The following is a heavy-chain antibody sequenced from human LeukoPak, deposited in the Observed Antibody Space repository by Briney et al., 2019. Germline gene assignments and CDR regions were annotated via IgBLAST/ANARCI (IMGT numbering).Heavy chain of an antibody. Sequence: GGSLRLSCAASGFTLSSYWMHWVRQAPGKGLVWVSRINSDGSSTNYADSVKGRFTISRDNAENTLYLQMNSLRAEDTAVYDCARTSYVWGSYRYSSLVDYWGQGTLVTVSS. CDR2: INSDGSST. D-gene: IGHD3-16*02. V-gene: IGHV3-74*01. CDR3: ARTSYVWGSYRYSSLVDY. CDR1: GFTLSSYW. J-gene: IGHJ4*02.